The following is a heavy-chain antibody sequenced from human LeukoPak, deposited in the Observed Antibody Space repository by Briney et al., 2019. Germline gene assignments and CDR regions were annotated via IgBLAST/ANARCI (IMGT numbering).Heavy chain of an antibody. CDR1: GGSFSGYY. CDR2: IYYSGST. D-gene: IGHD6-25*01. Sequence: SETLSLTCAVYGGSFSGYYWGWIRQPPGKGLEWIGSIYYSGSTYYNPSLKSRVTISVDTSKNQFSLKLSSVTAADTAVYYCASLASGRTRRFDPWGQGTLVTVSS. CDR3: ASLASGRTRRFDP. J-gene: IGHJ5*02. V-gene: IGHV4-39*01.